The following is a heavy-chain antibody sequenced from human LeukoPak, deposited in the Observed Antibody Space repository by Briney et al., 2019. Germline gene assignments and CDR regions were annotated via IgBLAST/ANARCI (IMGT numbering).Heavy chain of an antibody. CDR3: ARVRNYYASGIYYYYYMDV. D-gene: IGHD3-10*01. CDR2: INNSGST. V-gene: IGHV4-34*01. Sequence: SESLSLTCAVYGGSFSSYYWSWIRQPPGKGLEWIGEINNSGSTNYNPSLKSRVTISVDTSKNQFSLKLNSVTAADTAVYYCARVRNYYASGIYYYYYMDVWGKGTTVTISS. CDR1: GGSFSSYY. J-gene: IGHJ6*03.